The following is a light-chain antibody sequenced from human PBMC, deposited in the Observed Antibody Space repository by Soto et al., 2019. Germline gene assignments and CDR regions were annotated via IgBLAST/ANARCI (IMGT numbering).Light chain of an antibody. J-gene: IGLJ1*01. V-gene: IGLV1-47*01. CDR2: RDN. Sequence: QSVLTQPPSVSGTPGQRVTISCSGGISNIATNYVDWFQQLPGTAPKVLSNRDNQRPSGVPDRFSGSKSGTSASLAISGLRSEDEAEYYCAAWDDAVRSYVFGTGTKVTV. CDR1: ISNIATNY. CDR3: AAWDDAVRSYV.